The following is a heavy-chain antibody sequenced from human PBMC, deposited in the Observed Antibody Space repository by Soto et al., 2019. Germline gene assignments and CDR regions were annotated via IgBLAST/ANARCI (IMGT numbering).Heavy chain of an antibody. J-gene: IGHJ3*02. CDR2: IIPIFGTA. D-gene: IGHD5-12*01. CDR1: GGTFSSYA. CDR3: ARDFFVDIVATTTAFDI. V-gene: IGHV1-69*13. Sequence: GASVKVSCKASGGTFSSYAISWVRQAPGQGLEWMGGIIPIFGTANYAQKFQGRVTITADESTSTAYMELSSLRSEDTAVYYCARDFFVDIVATTTAFDIWGQGTMVTVSS.